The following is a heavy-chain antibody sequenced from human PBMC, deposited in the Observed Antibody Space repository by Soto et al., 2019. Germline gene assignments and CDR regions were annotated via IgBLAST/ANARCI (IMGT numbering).Heavy chain of an antibody. CDR2: ITGGGGST. D-gene: IGHD4-17*01. CDR3: ARDTTGDYGDYFDY. Sequence: GGSLRLSCAASGFTFSSYAMSWVRQAPGKGLEWVAAITGGGGSTYHADSVEGRFTISRDNAKNTLYLQMNSLRAEDTAVYYCARDTTGDYGDYFDYWGQGTLVTVSS. V-gene: IGHV3-23*01. CDR1: GFTFSSYA. J-gene: IGHJ4*02.